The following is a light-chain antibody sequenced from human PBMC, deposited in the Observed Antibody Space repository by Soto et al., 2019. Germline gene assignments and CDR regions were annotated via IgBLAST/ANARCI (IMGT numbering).Light chain of an antibody. J-gene: IGKJ1*01. CDR3: QQSYSTPWT. Sequence: DIQLTQSPSSLSASVGDRVTITCQACQDINNYLNWYQQKPGKAPKLLIYAASSLQSGVPSTFSGSGSGTDFTLTISSLQPEDFATYYCQQSYSTPWTFGQGTKVDIK. CDR2: AAS. V-gene: IGKV1-39*01. CDR1: QDINNY.